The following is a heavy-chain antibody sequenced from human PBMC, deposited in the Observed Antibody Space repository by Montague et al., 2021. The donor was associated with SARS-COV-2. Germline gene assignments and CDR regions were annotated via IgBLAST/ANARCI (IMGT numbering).Heavy chain of an antibody. J-gene: IGHJ4*02. CDR1: DGSITSDNYY. V-gene: IGHV4-61*02. CDR2: IFTSGNT. CDR3: AGVRFNDWHYFDY. Sequence: TLSLTCTVSDGSITSDNYYWSWIRQPAGKGLEWIGRIFTSGNTDYNPSLTGRVTMSLDTSESQFSLKLNSVTAADTAIYYCAGVRFNDWHYFDYWGPGILVTVSS. D-gene: IGHD1-1*01.